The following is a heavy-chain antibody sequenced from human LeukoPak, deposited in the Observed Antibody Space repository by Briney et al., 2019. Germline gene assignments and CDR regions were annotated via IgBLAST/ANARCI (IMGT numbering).Heavy chain of an antibody. Sequence: PSETLSLTCSISGDSITTNSYWWGWIRQSPGKGLEWIGSIYSSGNSYYNPSLKTRATISPDTSKNQYSLRLTSVTAADTAIYYCARRGIWDLQIGNWSARWSQGILVIVSS. CDR1: GDSITTNSYW. CDR3: ARRGIWDLQIGNWSAR. V-gene: IGHV4-39*01. J-gene: IGHJ5*02. D-gene: IGHD3-16*01. CDR2: IYSSGNS.